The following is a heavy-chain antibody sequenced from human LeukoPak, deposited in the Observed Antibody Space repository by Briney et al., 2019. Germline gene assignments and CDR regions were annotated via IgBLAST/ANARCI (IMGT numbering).Heavy chain of an antibody. Sequence: PGGSLRLSCAASGFTFSSYSMNWGRQAPGKGLEWVSYISSSSSTIYYADSVKGRFTISRDNAKNSLYLQMNSLRAEDTAVYYCASFSQSVVVAAGNNYYYGMDVWGQGTTVTVSS. D-gene: IGHD2-15*01. CDR1: GFTFSSYS. J-gene: IGHJ6*02. V-gene: IGHV3-48*01. CDR3: ASFSQSVVVAAGNNYYYGMDV. CDR2: ISSSSSTI.